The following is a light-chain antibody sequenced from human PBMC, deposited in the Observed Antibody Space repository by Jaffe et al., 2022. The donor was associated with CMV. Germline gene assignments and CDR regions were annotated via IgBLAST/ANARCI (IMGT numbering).Light chain of an antibody. CDR1: SLRNYY. CDR3: NSRDSGFPLWV. CDR2: GFN. Sequence: SSELTQDPAVSAALGQTVRITCQGDSLRNYYASWYQQKPGQAPVLVIYGFNNRPSGIPDRFSGSYSGNTASLTITGAQAEDEADYFCNSRDSGFPLWVFGGGTRLTVL. V-gene: IGLV3-19*01. J-gene: IGLJ3*02.